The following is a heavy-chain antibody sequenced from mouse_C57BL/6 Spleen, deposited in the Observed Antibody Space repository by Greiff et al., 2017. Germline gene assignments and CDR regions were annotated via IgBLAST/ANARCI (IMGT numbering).Heavy chain of an antibody. CDR3: ARDRYYDYDHWYFDV. CDR2: ISDGGSYT. CDR1: GFTFSSYA. Sequence: EVMLVESGGGLVKPGGSLKLSCAASGFTFSSYAMSWVRQTPEKRLEWVATISDGGSYTYYPDNVKGRFTISRDNAKNNLYLQLSQLKSEDTAMYYCARDRYYDYDHWYFDVWGTGTTVTVSS. J-gene: IGHJ1*03. D-gene: IGHD2-4*01. V-gene: IGHV5-4*01.